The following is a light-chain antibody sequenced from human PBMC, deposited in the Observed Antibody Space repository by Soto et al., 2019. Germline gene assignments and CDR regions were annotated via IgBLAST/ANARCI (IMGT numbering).Light chain of an antibody. CDR2: DLP. J-gene: IGLJ1*01. V-gene: IGLV2-14*03. CDR1: SSDIGGYNY. CDR3: SSYTSPSTPDV. Sequence: QSALTQPASVSGSPGQSIAISCTGTSSDIGGYNYVPWYQQHQGKAPKLLIYDLPHRPPGVSNRFSGSKSGDTASLTIAGLQAEDEAHYSCSSYTSPSTPDVFGTGTKLTVL.